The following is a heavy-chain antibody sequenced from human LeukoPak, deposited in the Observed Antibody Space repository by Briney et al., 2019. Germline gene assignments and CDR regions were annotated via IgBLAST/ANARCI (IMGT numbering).Heavy chain of an antibody. J-gene: IGHJ4*02. CDR3: TTDDSYDYVWGSYRPRPFDY. V-gene: IGHV3-15*01. D-gene: IGHD3-16*02. CDR2: IKSKTDGGTT. Sequence: PGGSLRLSCAASGFTFSNAWMSWVRQAPGKGLEWVGRIKSKTDGGTTDYAAPVKGRFTISRDDSKNTLYLQMNSLKTEDTAVYYCTTDDSYDYVWGSYRPRPFDYWGQGTLVTVSS. CDR1: GFTFSNAW.